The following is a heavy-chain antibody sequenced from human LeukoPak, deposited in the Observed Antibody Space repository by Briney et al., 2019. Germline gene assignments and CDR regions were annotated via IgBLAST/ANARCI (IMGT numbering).Heavy chain of an antibody. CDR3: AREVPIVRGLRWDY. CDR1: GDSISSYY. V-gene: IGHV4-59*01. Sequence: SETLSLTCTVSGDSISSYYWNWVRQSPGKGLEWIGYIYYSGSTNCDPSLKSRVTISIGTSKNQFSLKLRSVTAADTAVYYCAREVPIVRGLRWDYWGQGTLVTVSS. D-gene: IGHD3-10*01. CDR2: IYYSGST. J-gene: IGHJ4*02.